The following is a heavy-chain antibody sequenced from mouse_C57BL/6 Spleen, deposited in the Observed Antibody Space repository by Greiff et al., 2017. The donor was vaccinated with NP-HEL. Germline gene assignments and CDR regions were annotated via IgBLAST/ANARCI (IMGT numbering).Heavy chain of an antibody. CDR3: ARSREHYYGSSYLAWFAY. V-gene: IGHV1-7*01. Sequence: QVQLQQSGAELAKPGASVKLSCKASGYTFTSYWMHWVKQRPGQGLEWIGYINPSSGYTKYSQKFKDKATLTADKSSSTAYMQLSSLTYEDSAVYYCARSREHYYGSSYLAWFAYWGQGTLVTVSA. D-gene: IGHD1-1*01. CDR2: INPSSGYT. CDR1: GYTFTSYW. J-gene: IGHJ3*01.